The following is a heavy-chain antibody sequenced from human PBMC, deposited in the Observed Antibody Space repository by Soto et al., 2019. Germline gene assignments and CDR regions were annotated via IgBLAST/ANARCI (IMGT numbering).Heavy chain of an antibody. V-gene: IGHV3-23*01. Sequence: GGSLRLSCAASGFTFSSYAMSWVRQAPGKGREWVSAISGSGGSTYYADSVKGRFTISRDNSKNTLYLQMNSLRAEDTAVYYCAKARAAADRVGAFDIWGQGTMVTVSS. J-gene: IGHJ3*02. D-gene: IGHD6-13*01. CDR3: AKARAAADRVGAFDI. CDR2: ISGSGGST. CDR1: GFTFSSYA.